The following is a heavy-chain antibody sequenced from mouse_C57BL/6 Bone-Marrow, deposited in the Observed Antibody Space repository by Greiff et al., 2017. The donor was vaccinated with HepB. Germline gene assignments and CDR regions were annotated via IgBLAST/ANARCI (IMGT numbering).Heavy chain of an antibody. D-gene: IGHD5-1-1*01. CDR3: TRSDTRVRDFDY. V-gene: IGHV1-15*01. CDR2: IDPETGGT. J-gene: IGHJ2*01. CDR1: GYTFTDYE. Sequence: QVQLQQSGAELVRPGASVTLSCKASGYTFTDYEMHWVKQTPVHGLEWIGAIDPETGGTAYNQKFKGKAILTADKSSSTAYMELRSLTSEDSAVYYCTRSDTRVRDFDYWGQGTTLTVSS.